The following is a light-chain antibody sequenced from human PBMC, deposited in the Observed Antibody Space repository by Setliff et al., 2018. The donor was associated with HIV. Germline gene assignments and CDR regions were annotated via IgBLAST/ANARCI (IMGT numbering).Light chain of an antibody. CDR3: CSYAGADTYL. CDR1: SSDVGSYNF. CDR2: EVT. Sequence: QSALTQPASVSGSPGQSITISCTGNSSDVGSYNFVSWYQQHPDSAPKLIIYEVTKRPSGISHRFSASKSDNTASLTISGLQPEDEADYYCCSYAGADTYLFGTGTKVTVL. J-gene: IGLJ1*01. V-gene: IGLV2-23*02.